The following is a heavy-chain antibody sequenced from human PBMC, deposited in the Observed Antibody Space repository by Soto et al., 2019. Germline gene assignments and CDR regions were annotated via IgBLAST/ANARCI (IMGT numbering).Heavy chain of an antibody. Sequence: PGGSLRLSCGASGFTFSTYAMTWVRQAPGAGLEWVSTITNTGGRTKYTDSVKGRFSISRDKSKNTVYLQMNSLRAEDTAVYFWARGGASSSDNYYYLDVGGGGTRFTVSS. D-gene: IGHD6-6*01. CDR2: ITNTGGRT. J-gene: IGHJ6*03. CDR3: ARGGASSSDNYYYLDV. CDR1: GFTFSTYA. V-gene: IGHV3-23*01.